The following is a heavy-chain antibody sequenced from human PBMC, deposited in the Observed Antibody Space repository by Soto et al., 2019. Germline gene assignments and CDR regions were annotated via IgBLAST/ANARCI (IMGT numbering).Heavy chain of an antibody. CDR3: AREGINNYNEYYFDS. CDR1: GFTFSSYS. J-gene: IGHJ4*02. V-gene: IGHV3-21*01. Sequence: GGSLRLSCAASGFTFSSYSMNWVRQAPGRGLEWVSSISGSGNYTHYADFLRGRFTISRDNAKTSLYLQMNSLRAEDTAVYYCAREGINNYNEYYFDSWGQGTVVTVSS. CDR2: ISGSGNYT. D-gene: IGHD4-4*01.